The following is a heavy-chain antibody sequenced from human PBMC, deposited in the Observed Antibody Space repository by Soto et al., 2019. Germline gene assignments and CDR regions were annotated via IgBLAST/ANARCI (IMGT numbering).Heavy chain of an antibody. V-gene: IGHV4-4*07. Sequence: LSLTCTVSGGSSNTFYWSWVRQPAGKGLEWIGRIFSSGSTSFNPSLESRVAMSVDTSKNHFSLNLSSVTAADMAVYYCAREGSYSAYNFAHGIQLWSFDFWGQGALVTVSS. J-gene: IGHJ4*02. D-gene: IGHD5-12*01. CDR2: IFSSGST. CDR3: AREGSYSAYNFAHGIQLWSFDF. CDR1: GGSSNTFY.